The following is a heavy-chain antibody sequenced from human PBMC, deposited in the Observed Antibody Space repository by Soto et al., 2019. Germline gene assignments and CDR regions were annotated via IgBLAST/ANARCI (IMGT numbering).Heavy chain of an antibody. V-gene: IGHV3-23*01. J-gene: IGHJ6*02. CDR3: AKDLGCSSTSCYLGFYYYYGMDV. D-gene: IGHD2-2*01. Sequence: VQLLESGGGLVQPGGSLRLSCAASGFTFSSYAMSWVRQAPGKGLEWVSAISGSGGSTYYADSVKGRFTISRDNSKNTLYLQMNSLRAEDTAVYYCAKDLGCSSTSCYLGFYYYYGMDVWGQGTTVTVSS. CDR2: ISGSGGST. CDR1: GFTFSSYA.